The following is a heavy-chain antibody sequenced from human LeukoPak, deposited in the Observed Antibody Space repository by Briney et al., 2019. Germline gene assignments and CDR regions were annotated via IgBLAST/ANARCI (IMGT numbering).Heavy chain of an antibody. V-gene: IGHV1-2*06. J-gene: IGHJ5*02. Sequence: ASVKVSCKASGYTFTGYYMHWVRQAPGQGLEWMGRINPNSGGTNYAQKFQGRVTMTRDTSISTAYMELSRLRSDDTAVYYCARDLGYYYGSGIHDWFDPWGQGTLVTVSS. CDR2: INPNSGGT. CDR1: GYTFTGYY. D-gene: IGHD3-10*01. CDR3: ARDLGYYYGSGIHDWFDP.